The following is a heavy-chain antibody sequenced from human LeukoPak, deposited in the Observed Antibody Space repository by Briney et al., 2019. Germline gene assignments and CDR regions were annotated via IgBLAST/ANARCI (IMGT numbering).Heavy chain of an antibody. D-gene: IGHD3-10*01. CDR2: ISSNGGST. J-gene: IGHJ4*02. CDR3: VKDAPSGSFDY. Sequence: GGSLRLSCAASGFTFSSYGMHWVRQAPGKGLEYVSAISSNGGSTYYADSVKGRFTISRDNSKNTLYLQMSSLRAEDTAVYYCVKDAPSGSFDYWGQGTLVTVSS. V-gene: IGHV3-64D*06. CDR1: GFTFSSYG.